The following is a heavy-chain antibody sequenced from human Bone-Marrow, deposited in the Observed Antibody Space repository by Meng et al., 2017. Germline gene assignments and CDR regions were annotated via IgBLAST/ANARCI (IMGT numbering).Heavy chain of an antibody. D-gene: IGHD1-26*01. J-gene: IGHJ4*02. CDR2: TSRDGSET. CDR1: GFTFSTYW. CDR3: AAAWELLPPGY. V-gene: IGHV3-74*01. Sequence: EVQMVESGGGLVPPGGSLRRSCVPSGFTFSTYWLHWVRQAPGKGLVWVSRTSRDGSETVYADSAKGRFTMSRDNAKNTLYLQMNSLRAEGTAVYYCAAAWELLPPGYWGQGTLVTVSS.